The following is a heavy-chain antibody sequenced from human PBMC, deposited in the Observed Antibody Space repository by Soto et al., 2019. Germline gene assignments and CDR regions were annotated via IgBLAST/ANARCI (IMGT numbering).Heavy chain of an antibody. D-gene: IGHD3-22*01. CDR1: EFSFSDYW. J-gene: IGHJ4*02. CDR2: LAQGGSNK. Sequence: HPGGSLRLSCAASEFSFSDYWMAWVRQAPGKGLEWVANLAQGGSNKHYADSVKGRFTISRDNSKNTLYLQMNSLRAEDTAVYYCAKSSAYYDSSGYCDLDYWGQGTLVTVSS. V-gene: IGHV3-30*18. CDR3: AKSSAYYDSSGYCDLDY.